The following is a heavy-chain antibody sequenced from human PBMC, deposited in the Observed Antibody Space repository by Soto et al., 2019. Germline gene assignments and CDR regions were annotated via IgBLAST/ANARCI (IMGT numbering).Heavy chain of an antibody. Sequence: QVQLQESGPGLVKPSETLSLTCTVSGGSISSYSWSCIRQPPGKGLEWIGYIYYSGSTNYNPSLKSRVTISVDTSKNQFSLKLSSVTAADTAVYYCARDTAGPPYYYYYMDVWGKGTTVTVSS. V-gene: IGHV4-59*01. CDR1: GGSISSYS. D-gene: IGHD3-10*01. J-gene: IGHJ6*03. CDR3: ARDTAGPPYYYYYMDV. CDR2: IYYSGST.